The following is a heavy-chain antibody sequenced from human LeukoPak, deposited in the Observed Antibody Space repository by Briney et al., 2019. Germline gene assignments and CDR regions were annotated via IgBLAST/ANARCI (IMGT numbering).Heavy chain of an antibody. V-gene: IGHV4-38-2*02. CDR3: ARDGSTIGFLDY. CDR2: IYHSGST. D-gene: IGHD1-7*01. J-gene: IGHJ4*02. CDR1: GYSISSGYY. Sequence: SETLSLTCTVSGYSISSGYYWGWIRQPPGKGLEWIGSIYHSGSTYYNPSLKSRVTISVDTSKNQFSLKLSSVTAADTAVYYCARDGSTIGFLDYWGQGTLVTVSS.